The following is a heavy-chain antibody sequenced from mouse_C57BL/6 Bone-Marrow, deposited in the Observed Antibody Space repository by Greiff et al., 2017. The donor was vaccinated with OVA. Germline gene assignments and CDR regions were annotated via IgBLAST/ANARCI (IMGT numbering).Heavy chain of an antibody. CDR3: ARGNWDWYFDV. V-gene: IGHV1-22*01. CDR2: INPNNGGT. D-gene: IGHD4-1*01. CDR1: GYTFTDYN. J-gene: IGHJ1*03. Sequence: EVQLVESGPELVKPGASVKMSCKASGYTFTDYNMHWVKQSHGKSLEWIGYINPNNGGTSYNQKFKGKATLTVNKSSSTAYMELRSLTSEDSAVYYCARGNWDWYFDVWGTGTTVTVSS.